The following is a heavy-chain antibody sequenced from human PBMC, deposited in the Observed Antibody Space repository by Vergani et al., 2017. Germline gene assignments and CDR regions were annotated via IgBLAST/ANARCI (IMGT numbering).Heavy chain of an antibody. V-gene: IGHV3-7*03. J-gene: IGHJ4*02. CDR3: ARDRRTGGIVFDS. D-gene: IGHD2-15*01. CDR2: IKQVGSET. Sequence: VQLVESGGGLVQPGGSLRLSCAASGFTFSNYWMSWVRQAPGKGLEGVANIKQVGSETYYVDSVKGRFTISRDNAKNSLCRQMNSLRAEDTAVDYCARDRRTGGIVFDSWGQGTLVTVSS. CDR1: GFTFSNYW.